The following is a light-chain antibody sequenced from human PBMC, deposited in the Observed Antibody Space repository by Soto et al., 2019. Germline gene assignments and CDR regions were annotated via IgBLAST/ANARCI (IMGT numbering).Light chain of an antibody. CDR2: DAS. J-gene: IGKJ1*01. CDR1: QSVNSW. V-gene: IGKV1-5*01. CDR3: QHYNGYWCVA. Sequence: DIQMTQSPSTLSASVGDRVTITCRASQSVNSWLAWYQQKPGKAPKLLIYDASTLESGVPSRFSGSGSGTEFTLTISSLQPDDFATYYCQHYNGYWCVAFGQGTKVEI.